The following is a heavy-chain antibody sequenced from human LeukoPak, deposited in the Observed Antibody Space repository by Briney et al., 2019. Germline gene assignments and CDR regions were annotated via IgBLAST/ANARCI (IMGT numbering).Heavy chain of an antibody. CDR1: GYIFTNFG. CDR2: ISGYNGNT. CDR3: ARDSNAFDI. V-gene: IGHV1-18*01. Sequence: GASVKVSCKASGYIFTNFGISWVRQACGQGLEWMGWISGYNGNTKYVQKLQGRVTMTTDTSTSTAYMELRSLRSDDTAVYYCARDSNAFDIWGQGTMVTVSS. J-gene: IGHJ3*02.